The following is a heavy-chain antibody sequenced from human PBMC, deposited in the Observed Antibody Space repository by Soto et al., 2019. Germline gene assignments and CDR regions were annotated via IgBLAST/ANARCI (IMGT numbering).Heavy chain of an antibody. CDR3: VTDDRILGRWYFDL. V-gene: IGHV3-23*01. CDR1: GFTFSSYA. J-gene: IGHJ2*01. D-gene: IGHD2-15*01. Sequence: EEQLLESGGGLIQPGGSLRLACAASGFTFSSYAMTWVRQAPGKGPEWVSSISFSDGGTYYAASVKGRLTISRDNSKNTLFLRMNSLRVEETAVYYCVTDDRILGRWYFDLWRRGNLVTVS. CDR2: ISFSDGGT.